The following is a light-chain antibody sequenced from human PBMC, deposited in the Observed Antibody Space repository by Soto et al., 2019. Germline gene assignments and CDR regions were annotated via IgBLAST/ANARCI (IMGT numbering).Light chain of an antibody. CDR1: NSNIGSHT. CDR3: ASWEDSLKGVV. CDR2: SNN. J-gene: IGLJ3*02. V-gene: IGLV1-44*01. Sequence: QSVLTQPPSASGTPGQRVTISCSGSNSNIGSHTVNWYQQLPGTAPKLLIYSNNQRPSGVPDRFSGSKSGTSASLAISGLQSEDEADYYCASWEDSLKGVVFGGGTKLTVL.